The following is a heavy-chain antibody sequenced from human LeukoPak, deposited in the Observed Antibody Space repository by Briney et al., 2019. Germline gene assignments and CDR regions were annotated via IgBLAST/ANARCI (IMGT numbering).Heavy chain of an antibody. Sequence: ASVKVSCKASGYTFTSYYMHWVRQAPGQGLEWMGIINPSGGSTTYAQKFQGRVTMTRDTSTSTVHMELRSLRSEDTAVYYCAREPSPMVRGYSPSYWGQGTLVIVSS. V-gene: IGHV1-46*01. CDR2: INPSGGST. CDR1: GYTFTSYY. D-gene: IGHD3-10*01. CDR3: AREPSPMVRGYSPSY. J-gene: IGHJ4*02.